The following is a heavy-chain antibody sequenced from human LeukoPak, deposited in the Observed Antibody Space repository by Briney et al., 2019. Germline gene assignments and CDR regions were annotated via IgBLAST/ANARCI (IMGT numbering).Heavy chain of an antibody. CDR1: GFTFSSYS. V-gene: IGHV4-34*01. J-gene: IGHJ5*02. CDR2: INHSGST. CDR3: ARHRTYYDILTGSARFDP. D-gene: IGHD3-9*01. Sequence: GSLRLSCAASGFTFSSYSMNWIRQPPGKGLEWIGEINHSGSTNYNPSLKSRVTISVDTSKNQFSLKLSSVTAADTAVYYCARHRTYYDILTGSARFDPWGQGTLVTVSS.